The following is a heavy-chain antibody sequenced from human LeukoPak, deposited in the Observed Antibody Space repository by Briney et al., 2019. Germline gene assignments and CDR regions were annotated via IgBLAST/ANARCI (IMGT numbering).Heavy chain of an antibody. CDR3: ARGGHYYYVSSGYYY. J-gene: IGHJ4*02. Sequence: ASVKVSCKASGYTFTSYDISWVRQAPGQGLEWMGWISAYNGNTNYAQKLQGRVTMTTDTSTSTAYMELRSLRSDDTAVYYCARGGHYYYVSSGYYYWGQGTLVTVSS. V-gene: IGHV1-18*01. CDR2: ISAYNGNT. CDR1: GYTFTSYD. D-gene: IGHD3-22*01.